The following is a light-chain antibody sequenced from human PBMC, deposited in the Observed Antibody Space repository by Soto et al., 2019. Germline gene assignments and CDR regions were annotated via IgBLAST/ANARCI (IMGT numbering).Light chain of an antibody. J-gene: IGKJ3*01. V-gene: IGKV3-20*01. CDR2: GAS. CDR3: QQYGSSLFT. CDR1: QSVSSSS. Sequence: EIVLTHSPGTLSLSPGERATLSCRASQSVSSSSLAWYQHKPGQAPRLLIYGASSRATGIPDRFSGSGSGTDFTLTISRLEPEDFAVYYCQQYGSSLFTFGPGTKVDIK.